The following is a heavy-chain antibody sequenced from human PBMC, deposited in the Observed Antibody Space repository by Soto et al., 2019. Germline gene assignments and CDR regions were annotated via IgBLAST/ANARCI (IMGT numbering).Heavy chain of an antibody. CDR1: GGSIRSYY. Sequence: WETRSLTCTVSGGSIRSYYWSWIRQPPGKGLEWIGYIYYSGSTNYNPSLKSRVTISVDTSKNQFSLKLSSVTAADTAVYYCARAPIASTAAPNWFDPWGQGTLVTVSS. V-gene: IGHV4-59*01. CDR3: ARAPIASTAAPNWFDP. D-gene: IGHD6-13*01. J-gene: IGHJ5*02. CDR2: IYYSGST.